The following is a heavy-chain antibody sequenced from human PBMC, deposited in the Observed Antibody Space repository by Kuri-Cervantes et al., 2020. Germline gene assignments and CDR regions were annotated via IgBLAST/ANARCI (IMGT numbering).Heavy chain of an antibody. D-gene: IGHD2-2*01. Sequence: GESLKISCAASGFTFSSYGMRWVRQAPGKGLEWVANIKQDGSEKYYVDSVKGRFTLSRDNAKNSLYLQMNSLRAEDTAVYYCAREELGWYCSSTSCYAIYYYYYMDVWGKGTTVTVSS. CDR1: GFTFSSYG. V-gene: IGHV3-7*01. J-gene: IGHJ6*03. CDR3: AREELGWYCSSTSCYAIYYYYYMDV. CDR2: IKQDGSEK.